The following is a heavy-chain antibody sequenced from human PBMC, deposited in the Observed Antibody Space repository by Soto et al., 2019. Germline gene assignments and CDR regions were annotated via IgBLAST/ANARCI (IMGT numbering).Heavy chain of an antibody. CDR3: ARQRARGVVITFVDY. J-gene: IGHJ4*02. CDR1: GGSISSSSYY. V-gene: IGHV4-39*01. CDR2: IYYSGST. Sequence: NPSETLSLTCTVSGGSISSSSYYWGWIRQPPGKGLERIGSIYYSGSTYYNPSLKSRVTISVDTSKNQFSLKLSSVTAADTAVYYCARQRARGVVITFVDYWGQGTLVTVSS. D-gene: IGHD3-3*01.